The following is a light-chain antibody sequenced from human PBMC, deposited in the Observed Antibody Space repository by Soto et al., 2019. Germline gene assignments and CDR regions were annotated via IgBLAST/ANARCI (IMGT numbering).Light chain of an antibody. CDR2: DVI. V-gene: IGLV2-11*01. CDR3: CSYAGSSLWV. CDR1: SSDVGVYNY. Sequence: QSALTQPRSVSGSPRQSVTISCTGTSSDVGVYNYVSWYQQHPGKAPQLVIYDVIKRPSGVPDRFSGSKSGNTASLTISGLQAEDEADYYCCSYAGSSLWVFGGGTKLTVL. J-gene: IGLJ3*02.